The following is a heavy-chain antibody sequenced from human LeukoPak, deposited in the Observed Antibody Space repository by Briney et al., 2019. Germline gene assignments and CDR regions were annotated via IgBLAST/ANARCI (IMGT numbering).Heavy chain of an antibody. J-gene: IGHJ4*02. CDR2: INHSGST. Sequence: PSETLSLTCAVYGGSFSGYYWSWIRQPPGKGLEWIGEINHSGSTNYNPSLKSRVTISVDTSKNQFSLKLSSVTAADTAVYYCARVGDYSNFYFDCWGQGTLVTVSS. CDR3: ARVGDYSNFYFDC. CDR1: GGSFSGYY. V-gene: IGHV4-34*01. D-gene: IGHD4-11*01.